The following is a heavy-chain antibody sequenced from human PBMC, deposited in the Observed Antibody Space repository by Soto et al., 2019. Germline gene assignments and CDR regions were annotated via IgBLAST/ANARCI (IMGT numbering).Heavy chain of an antibody. CDR1: GFTFSDSA. J-gene: IGHJ4*02. CDR3: TADRVAGYCSSSSCYAF. D-gene: IGHD2-2*01. Sequence: EVQLVESGGGLVQPGGSLKLSCAASGFTFSDSAIHWVRQASGKGLEWVGRIRSKANSNTIAYAASGKGRFIISRDDSKNTAYLQMNSLKTEDTAVYYGTADRVAGYCSSSSCYAFWGQGTLVTVSS. CDR2: IRSKANSNTI. V-gene: IGHV3-73*02.